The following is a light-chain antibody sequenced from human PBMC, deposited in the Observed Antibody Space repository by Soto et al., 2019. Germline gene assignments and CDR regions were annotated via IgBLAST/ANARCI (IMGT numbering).Light chain of an antibody. CDR2: EAS. CDR3: QQRYNWPPLT. CDR1: QSVNTY. Sequence: EIVLTQSPATLSLSPGGRATLSCRASQSVNTYLAWYQQKPGQAPRLLIYEASNRATGIPARFSGSGSGTDFTLTISSLEPEDFAVYYCQQRYNWPPLTFGGGTKVEIK. J-gene: IGKJ4*01. V-gene: IGKV3-11*01.